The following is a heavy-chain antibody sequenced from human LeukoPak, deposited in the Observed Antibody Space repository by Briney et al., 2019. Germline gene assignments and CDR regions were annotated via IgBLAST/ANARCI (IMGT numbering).Heavy chain of an antibody. J-gene: IGHJ5*02. V-gene: IGHV3-48*03. CDR1: GFTFSSCE. Sequence: AGSLRLSCAASGFTFSSCEMNWVRQAPGKGLGWVSYISSSGSTIYYADALKGRFTISRDNAKNSLYLQMNSLRAEDTAVYYCARDDYGGNDWFDPWGQGTLVTVSS. D-gene: IGHD4-23*01. CDR3: ARDDYGGNDWFDP. CDR2: ISSSGSTI.